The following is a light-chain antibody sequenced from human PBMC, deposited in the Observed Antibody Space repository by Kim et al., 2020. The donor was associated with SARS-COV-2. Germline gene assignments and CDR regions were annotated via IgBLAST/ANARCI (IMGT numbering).Light chain of an antibody. CDR3: QQYDSSPWT. J-gene: IGKJ1*01. CDR2: GAS. Sequence: SPGESATLSCRASRSVSSSYLAWYQQKPGHAPRLLIYGASSRATDVPDRFSGRGSGTDFTLTISRLEPEDFAVYYCQQYDSSPWTFGQGTKVDIK. V-gene: IGKV3-20*01. CDR1: RSVSSSY.